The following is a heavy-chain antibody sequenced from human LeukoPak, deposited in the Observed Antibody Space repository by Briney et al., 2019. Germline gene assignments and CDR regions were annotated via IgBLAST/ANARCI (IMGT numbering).Heavy chain of an antibody. CDR3: AQWSRYFDY. CDR1: GFTVSTNY. J-gene: IGHJ4*02. D-gene: IGHD1-26*01. Sequence: GVLRLSCAASGFTVSTNYMTWVRQAPGKGLEWVSAISGSGYSTYYADSVKGRFTISRDNSKNTLYLQMNSLRAEDTALYFCAQWSRYFDYWGQGTLVTVSS. CDR2: ISGSGYST. V-gene: IGHV3-23*01.